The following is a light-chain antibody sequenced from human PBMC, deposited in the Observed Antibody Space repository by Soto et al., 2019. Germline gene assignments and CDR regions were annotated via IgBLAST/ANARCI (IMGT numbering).Light chain of an antibody. CDR3: QHQAA. CDR2: AAS. CDR1: QRIISY. V-gene: IGKV1-39*01. J-gene: IGKJ2*01. Sequence: DIQVTQSPSSLSASVGDRVTITCRTSQRIISYLNWYQQKPGKAPKLLIYAASTLHSGVPSRFSGSSSDTDFSLTISSLQPEDFATYYCQHQAAFGQGTKLEIK.